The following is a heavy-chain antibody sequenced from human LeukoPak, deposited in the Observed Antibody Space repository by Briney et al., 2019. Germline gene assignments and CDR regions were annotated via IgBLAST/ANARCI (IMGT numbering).Heavy chain of an antibody. CDR3: ASQYYYYGMDV. CDR2: IIPIFGIA. V-gene: IGHV1-69*04. J-gene: IGHJ6*02. CDR1: GGTFSSYA. Sequence: ASVKVSCKASGGTFSSYAISWVRQAPGQGLEWMGRIIPIFGIANYAQKFQGRVTITADKSTSTAYMELSSLRSGDTAVYYCASQYYYYGMDVWGQGTTVTVSS.